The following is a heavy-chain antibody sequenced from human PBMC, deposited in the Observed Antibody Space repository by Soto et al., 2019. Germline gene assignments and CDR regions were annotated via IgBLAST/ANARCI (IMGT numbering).Heavy chain of an antibody. J-gene: IGHJ4*02. D-gene: IGHD4-17*01. CDR2: ISSYNGDT. V-gene: IGHV1-18*01. CDR3: ARDRSPTPDYGGSEYYFDY. Sequence: ASVKVSCKASGYTFTRSGISWVRQAPGQGPEWMGWISSYNGDTNYAQTFQGRVTMTTDTSTSTAYMELRSLRSEDTAVYYCARDRSPTPDYGGSEYYFDYWGQGTLVTVSS. CDR1: GYTFTRSG.